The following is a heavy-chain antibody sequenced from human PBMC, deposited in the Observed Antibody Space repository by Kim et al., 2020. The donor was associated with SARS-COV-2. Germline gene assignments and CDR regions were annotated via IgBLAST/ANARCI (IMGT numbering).Heavy chain of an antibody. CDR3: ANCGGGAAY. CDR2: GSKA. D-gene: IGHD3-16*01. Sequence: GSKAHAADAEKCRFTIARDNAKNTLYLQMNSLRPDDTALYYCANCGGGAAYWGQGTLVTVSS. J-gene: IGHJ4*02. V-gene: IGHV3-74*01.